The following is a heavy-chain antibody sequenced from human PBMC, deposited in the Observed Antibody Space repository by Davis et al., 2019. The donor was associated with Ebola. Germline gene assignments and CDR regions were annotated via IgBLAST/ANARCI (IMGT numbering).Heavy chain of an antibody. V-gene: IGHV3-7*01. CDR2: IKQDGSEK. Sequence: GGSLRLSCAASGFTFSSYTMNWVRQAPGKGLEWVANIKQDGSEKYYVDSVKGRFTISRDNAKNSLYLQMNSLRAEDTAVYYCARDRGFNWFDPWGQGTLVTVSS. J-gene: IGHJ5*02. CDR1: GFTFSSYT. D-gene: IGHD3-16*01. CDR3: ARDRGFNWFDP.